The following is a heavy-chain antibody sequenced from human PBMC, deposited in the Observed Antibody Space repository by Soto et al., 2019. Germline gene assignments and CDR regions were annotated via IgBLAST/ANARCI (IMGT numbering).Heavy chain of an antibody. Sequence: ASVKVSCKVSGYTLSELSMHWVRQAPGKGLEWMGGFDPEDGETIYARTFQGRVTMTEDTSTAYMELSSLRSEDTAVYYCATAYYYDNSGYYSWGFDFWGQGTLVTVSS. V-gene: IGHV1-24*01. CDR2: FDPEDGET. J-gene: IGHJ4*02. D-gene: IGHD3-22*01. CDR3: ATAYYYDNSGYYSWGFDF. CDR1: GYTLSELS.